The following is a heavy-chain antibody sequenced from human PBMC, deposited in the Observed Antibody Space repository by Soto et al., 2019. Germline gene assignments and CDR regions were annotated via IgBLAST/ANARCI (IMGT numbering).Heavy chain of an antibody. D-gene: IGHD2-15*01. J-gene: IGHJ3*02. CDR1: GFTFSDYY. V-gene: IGHV3-11*01. CDR2: ISSSGTGI. Sequence: QVQLVESGGGLVKPGGSLRLSCAASGFTFSDYYMTWIRQAPGKGLDWVAYISSSGTGIYYADSVKGRFTISRDNAKNSLYLQMSSLRAEDTAGYDCARAYSDAFDIWGQGTMVTVSS. CDR3: ARAYSDAFDI.